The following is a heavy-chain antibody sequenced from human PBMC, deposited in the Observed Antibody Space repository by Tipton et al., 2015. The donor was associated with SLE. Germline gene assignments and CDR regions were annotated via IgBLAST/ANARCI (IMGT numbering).Heavy chain of an antibody. CDR2: INHSGST. J-gene: IGHJ4*02. D-gene: IGHD6-6*01. CDR3: ARGNSSYSSSPNFDY. Sequence: LSLTCAVYGGSFSGYYWSWIRQPPGKGLEWIGEINHSGSTNYIPSLKSRVTISVDTSKNQFSLKLSSVTAADTAVYYCARGNSSYSSSPNFDYWGQGTLVTVSS. V-gene: IGHV4-34*01. CDR1: GGSFSGYY.